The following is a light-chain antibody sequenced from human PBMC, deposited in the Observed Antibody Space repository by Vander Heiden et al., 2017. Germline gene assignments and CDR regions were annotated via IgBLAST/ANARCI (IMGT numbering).Light chain of an antibody. CDR1: QDISKY. V-gene: IGKV1-33*01. Sequence: DIKMTQPPSSLSASLGDRVTITCQASQDISKYLNWYQQKPGKAPKVLINDASNLETGVPSRFSGSGSGTDFTFTISSLQPEDIATYYCQQYHNLPLTFGGGTKVEIK. J-gene: IGKJ4*01. CDR3: QQYHNLPLT. CDR2: DAS.